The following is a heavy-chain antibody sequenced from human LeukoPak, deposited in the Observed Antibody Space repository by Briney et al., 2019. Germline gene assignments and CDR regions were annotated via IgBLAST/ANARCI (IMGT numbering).Heavy chain of an antibody. J-gene: IGHJ4*02. CDR3: AKDLEPQLVGAADY. CDR1: GFTFSSYG. Sequence: GGSLRLSCAASGFTFSSYGMHWVRLAPGKGLEWVAVISYDGSNKYYADSVKGRFTISRDNSKNTLYLQMNSLRAEDTAVYYCAKDLEPQLVGAADYWGQGTLVTVSS. D-gene: IGHD1-26*01. V-gene: IGHV3-30*18. CDR2: ISYDGSNK.